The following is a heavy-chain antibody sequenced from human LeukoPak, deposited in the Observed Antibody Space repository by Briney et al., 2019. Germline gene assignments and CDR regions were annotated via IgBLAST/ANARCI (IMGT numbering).Heavy chain of an antibody. CDR3: ARAVSYYYGSVTYDWFDP. CDR1: AFTSSSYC. Sequence: GGSLRLASAAAAFTSSSYCMHCVRQTPGKGMVWDSPIKSDGSTIYADSVKGRFPISRDNAKNTLYLQMNSLRAEDTAIYYCARAVSYYYGSVTYDWFDPWGQGTLVTVSS. D-gene: IGHD3-10*01. V-gene: IGHV3-74*01. J-gene: IGHJ5*02. CDR2: IKSDGST.